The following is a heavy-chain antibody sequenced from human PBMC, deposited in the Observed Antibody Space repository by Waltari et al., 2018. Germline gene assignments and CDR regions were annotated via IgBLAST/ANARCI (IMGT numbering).Heavy chain of an antibody. J-gene: IGHJ3*02. CDR2: INQSGST. Sequence: QVQLQQWGAGLLKPSETLSLTCAVYGWSFSGYYCSWIRQPPGKGLEWIGEINQSGSTTYNPSLKSRVTISVDTSKNQCSLKRNTVTAADTTVYYCARDHQTFEIWGQGTMVTVSS. CDR1: GWSFSGYY. CDR3: ARDHQTFEI. V-gene: IGHV4-34*01. D-gene: IGHD2-2*01.